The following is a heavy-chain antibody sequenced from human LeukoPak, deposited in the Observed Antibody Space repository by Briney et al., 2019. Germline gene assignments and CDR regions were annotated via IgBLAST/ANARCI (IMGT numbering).Heavy chain of an antibody. CDR3: ARESGR. J-gene: IGHJ4*02. CDR2: IIPIFGTA. V-gene: IGHV1-69*05. Sequence: WASVKASCKASGGTFSRYAISWVRQGPGQGLEWMGGIIPIFGTANYAQKFQGRVTITTDESTSTAYMELSSLRSEDTAVYYCARESGRWGQGTLVTVSS. CDR1: GGTFSRYA.